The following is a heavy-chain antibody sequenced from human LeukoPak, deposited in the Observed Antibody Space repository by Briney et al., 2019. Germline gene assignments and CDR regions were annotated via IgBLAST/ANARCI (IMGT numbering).Heavy chain of an antibody. CDR3: AKGRFDYDSSGYPYDI. V-gene: IGHV3-21*01. CDR1: GFRFSIYN. J-gene: IGHJ3*02. CDR2: ISGSSSQV. Sequence: GSLRLSCEASGFRFSIYNMTWVRLAPGKGLEWVSSISGSSSQVWYADSVKGRFTSSRDNAKNSLYLQMSSLRVEDTAVYFCAKGRFDYDSSGYPYDIWGQGTMVTVSS. D-gene: IGHD3-22*01.